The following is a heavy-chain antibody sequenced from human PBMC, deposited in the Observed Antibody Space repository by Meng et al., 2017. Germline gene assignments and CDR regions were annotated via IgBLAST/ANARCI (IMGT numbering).Heavy chain of an antibody. CDR2: IIPIFGTA. J-gene: IGHJ5*02. CDR3: ARDYGDYAWIAKRWFDP. V-gene: IGHV1-69*01. D-gene: IGHD4-17*01. CDR1: GGSISSYA. Sequence: VVSGAEGQETGSSVQGSCKASGGSISSYANSWVRQAPGQGVEWMGGIIPIFGTANYAQKFQGRVMITADESTSTAYMELSSLRSEDTAVYYCARDYGDYAWIAKRWFDPWGQGTLVTVSS.